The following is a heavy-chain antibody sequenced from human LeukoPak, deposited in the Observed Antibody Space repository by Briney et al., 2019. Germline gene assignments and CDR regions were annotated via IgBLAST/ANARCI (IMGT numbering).Heavy chain of an antibody. V-gene: IGHV1-69*05. CDR3: ARGIAVAPYYYYQYMDV. CDR1: GGTFISYA. Sequence: GASVKVSCKASGGTFISYAISWVRQAPGQGLEWMGGIIPIFGTANYAQKFQGRVTITTDESTSTAYMELSSLRSEDTAVYHCARGIAVAPYYYYQYMDVWGKGTTVTVSS. CDR2: IIPIFGTA. D-gene: IGHD6-19*01. J-gene: IGHJ6*03.